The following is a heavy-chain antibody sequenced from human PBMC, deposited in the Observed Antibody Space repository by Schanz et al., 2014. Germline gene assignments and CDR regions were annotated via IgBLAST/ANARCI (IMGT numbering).Heavy chain of an antibody. Sequence: EVQLVESGGGLIQPGGSLRLSCAASGFTVNTNYMSWVRQAPGKGLEWISSIYINSGSTKYADSVKGRFIISRDSSKKTILHQKNSLRAEDAAVDYCGRDHCGELHAFDIWGQGTMVTVSS. CDR1: GFTVNTNY. J-gene: IGHJ3*02. CDR2: IYINSGST. D-gene: IGHD3-10*01. CDR3: GRDHCGELHAFDI. V-gene: IGHV3-53*01.